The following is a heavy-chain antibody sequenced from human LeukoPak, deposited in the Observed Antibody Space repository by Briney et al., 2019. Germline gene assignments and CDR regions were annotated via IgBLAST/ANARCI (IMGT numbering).Heavy chain of an antibody. J-gene: IGHJ4*02. V-gene: IGHV1-69*04. Sequence: GASVKVSCKASGGTFSSYAISWVRQAPGQGLEWMGRIVPILGIANYAQKFQGRVTITADKSTSTAYMELSSLRSEDTAVYYCARVVTTKPDYWGQGTLVTVSS. CDR2: IVPILGIA. CDR3: ARVVTTKPDY. D-gene: IGHD3-22*01. CDR1: GGTFSSYA.